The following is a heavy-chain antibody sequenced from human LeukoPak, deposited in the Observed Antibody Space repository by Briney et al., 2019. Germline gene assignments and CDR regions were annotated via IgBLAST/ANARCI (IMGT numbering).Heavy chain of an antibody. CDR2: IRYDGSNK. D-gene: IGHD2-2*01. Sequence: GGSLRLSCAASGFTFSGYEMNWVRQAPGKGLEWVAFIRYDGSNKYYADSVKGRFTISRDNSKNTQYLQMNSLRAEDTAVYYCAKVVPAATDYWGQGTLVTVSS. CDR1: GFTFSGYE. CDR3: AKVVPAATDY. J-gene: IGHJ4*02. V-gene: IGHV3-30*02.